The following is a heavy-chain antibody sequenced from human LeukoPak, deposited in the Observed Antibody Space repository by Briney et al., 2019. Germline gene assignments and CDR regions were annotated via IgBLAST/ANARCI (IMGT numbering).Heavy chain of an antibody. Sequence: GGSLRLSCSASGFTFSSYAMHWVRQAPGKGLEYVSAISSNGCSTYYADSVKGRFTISRDNSKNTLYLQMSSLRAEDTAVYYCLYDSSGYYAHYFDYWGQGTLVTVSS. J-gene: IGHJ4*02. CDR2: ISSNGCST. D-gene: IGHD3-22*01. CDR1: GFTFSSYA. V-gene: IGHV3-64D*09. CDR3: LYDSSGYYAHYFDY.